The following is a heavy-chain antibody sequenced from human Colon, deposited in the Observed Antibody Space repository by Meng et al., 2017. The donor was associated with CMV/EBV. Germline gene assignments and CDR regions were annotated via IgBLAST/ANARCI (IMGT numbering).Heavy chain of an antibody. CDR2: IKGDGSEI. CDR1: GITMSNSW. CDR3: VRGSSSF. Sequence: EVCLGESGGGLVQPGGSLRLFCVVSGITMSNSWMSWVRQAPAKGLEWVANIKGDGSEIQYVDSVKGRFTVSRDNTKNSLYLQMNILKTEDTAVYYCVRGSSSFWGQGTLVTVSS. V-gene: IGHV3-7*04. J-gene: IGHJ4*02. D-gene: IGHD6-13*01.